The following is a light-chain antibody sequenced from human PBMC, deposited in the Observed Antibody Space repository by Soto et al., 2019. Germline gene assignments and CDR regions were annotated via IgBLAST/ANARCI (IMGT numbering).Light chain of an antibody. CDR1: QGINSY. CDR3: QQLNDYQLA. CDR2: TAS. V-gene: IGKV1-9*01. Sequence: DIQLTQSPSFLSASVGDRVTITCRASQGINSYLAWYQQKPGKAPKLLIYTASTLESGVPSRLSGSKSGTEFTLTIISQQPEDSATYYCQQLNDYQLAFGGGTKVEIK. J-gene: IGKJ4*01.